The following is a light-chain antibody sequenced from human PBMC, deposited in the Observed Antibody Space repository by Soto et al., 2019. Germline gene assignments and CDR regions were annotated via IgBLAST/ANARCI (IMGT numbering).Light chain of an antibody. CDR2: EAS. CDR1: QTINSW. J-gene: IGKJ1*01. Sequence: DIQMTQSPSTLSASVGDIVAITGRASQTINSWLAWYQQKPGKAHRLLIYEASSLESGVPSRFSGSGSGTEFTLTISSLQPDDFATYYCKQYSSYWTFGQGTKVEIK. V-gene: IGKV1-5*01. CDR3: KQYSSYWT.